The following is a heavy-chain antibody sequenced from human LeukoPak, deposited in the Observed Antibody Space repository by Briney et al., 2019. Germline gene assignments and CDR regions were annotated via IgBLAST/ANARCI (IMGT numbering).Heavy chain of an antibody. CDR3: AKVAVAADRPAVAGTGLGDY. CDR1: GFTFSSYW. Sequence: PGGSLRLSCAVSGFTFSSYWMHWVRQAPGKGLEWVAVISYDGSNKYYADSVKGRFTISRDNSKNTMYLQMNSLRAEDTAVYYYAKVAVAADRPAVAGTGLGDYWGQGTLVTVSS. J-gene: IGHJ4*02. V-gene: IGHV3-30*18. D-gene: IGHD6-19*01. CDR2: ISYDGSNK.